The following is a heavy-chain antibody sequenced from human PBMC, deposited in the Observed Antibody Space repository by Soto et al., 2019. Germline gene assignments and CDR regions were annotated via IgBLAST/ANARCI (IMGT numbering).Heavy chain of an antibody. CDR1: GFTFSNYW. CDR3: ARFRGDAFDI. Sequence: EVQLVESGGGLVQPGGSLRLSCAVSGFTFSNYWMHWVRQAPGKGLVWVSTISPDGTIPDYTDSVKGRLAISRDNAKSTLFLQINSLRPEDTAGYYCARFRGDAFDIWGQGTMVTVSS. CDR2: ISPDGTIP. V-gene: IGHV3-74*01. D-gene: IGHD3-10*01. J-gene: IGHJ3*02.